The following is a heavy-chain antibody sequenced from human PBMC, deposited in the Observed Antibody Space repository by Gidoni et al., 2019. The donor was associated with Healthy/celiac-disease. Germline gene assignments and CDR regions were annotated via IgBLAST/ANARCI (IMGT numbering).Heavy chain of an antibody. Sequence: EVQLVESGGGLVQPGRSLRLSCAASGFTFDDYAMHWVRQAPGKGLEWVSGISWNSGSIGYADSVKGRFTISRDNAKNSLYLQMNSLRAEDTALYYCAKGLRYSGSYFDYWGQGTLVTVSS. V-gene: IGHV3-9*01. CDR3: AKGLRYSGSYFDY. CDR2: ISWNSGSI. D-gene: IGHD1-26*01. CDR1: GFTFDDYA. J-gene: IGHJ4*02.